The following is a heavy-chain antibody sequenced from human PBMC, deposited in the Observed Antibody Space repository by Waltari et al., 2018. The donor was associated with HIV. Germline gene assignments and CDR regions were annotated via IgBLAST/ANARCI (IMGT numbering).Heavy chain of an antibody. D-gene: IGHD3-10*01. Sequence: QVQLVQSGAGVKKPGASVKVSCKASGYTFTRYDINWVRQATGQGLEWMGWMNPNSGNTGYTQKFQGRVTMTRNTSISTAYMELSSLRSEDTAVYYCARVYYYDSGSYRPFFEYWGQGTLVTVSS. CDR2: MNPNSGNT. CDR1: GYTFTRYD. CDR3: ARVYYYDSGSYRPFFEY. V-gene: IGHV1-8*01. J-gene: IGHJ4*02.